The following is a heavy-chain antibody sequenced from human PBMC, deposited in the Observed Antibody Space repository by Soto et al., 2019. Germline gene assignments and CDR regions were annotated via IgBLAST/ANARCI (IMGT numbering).Heavy chain of an antibody. CDR2: IKSKTDGGTT. Sequence: GGSLRLSCAASGFTFSNAWMSWVRQAPGKGLEWVGRIKSKTDGGTTDYAAPVKGRFTISRDDSKNTLYLQMNSLKTEDTAVYYCTTDCSGGSCYSGPYWGQGTLVTVSS. J-gene: IGHJ4*02. V-gene: IGHV3-15*01. D-gene: IGHD2-15*01. CDR3: TTDCSGGSCYSGPY. CDR1: GFTFSNAW.